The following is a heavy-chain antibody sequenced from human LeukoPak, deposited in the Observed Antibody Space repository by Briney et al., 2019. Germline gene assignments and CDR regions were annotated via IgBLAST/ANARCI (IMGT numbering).Heavy chain of an antibody. Sequence: GASVKVSCKASGYTFTSYGISWVRQAPRQGLEWMGWISAYNGNTNYAQKLQGRVTMTTDTSTSTAYMELRSLRSDDTAVYYCARVVISSSSTHGAFDIWGQGTMVTVSS. CDR3: ARVVISSSSTHGAFDI. J-gene: IGHJ3*02. CDR2: ISAYNGNT. V-gene: IGHV1-18*01. CDR1: GYTFTSYG. D-gene: IGHD6-13*01.